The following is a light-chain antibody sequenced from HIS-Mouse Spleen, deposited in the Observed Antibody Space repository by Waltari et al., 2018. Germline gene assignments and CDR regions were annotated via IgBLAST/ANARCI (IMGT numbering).Light chain of an antibody. Sequence: DIQMTQSPSTLSASVGDRVTITCRASQSISSWLAWYQQKPGKAPKLLIDKASRLESGVPSRFSGSGYGTEFTLTISGLQPDDFATYYCQQYNSYSWTFGQGTKVEIK. CDR3: QQYNSYSWT. CDR2: KAS. J-gene: IGKJ1*01. CDR1: QSISSW. V-gene: IGKV1-5*03.